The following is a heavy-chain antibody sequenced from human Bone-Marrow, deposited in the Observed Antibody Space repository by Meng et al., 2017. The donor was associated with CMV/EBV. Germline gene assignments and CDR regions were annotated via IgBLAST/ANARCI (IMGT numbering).Heavy chain of an antibody. CDR3: ATIGYCSSTSCYPTHYYGMDV. D-gene: IGHD2-2*01. V-gene: IGHV1-24*01. CDR2: FDPEDGET. CDR1: GYTLTELS. Sequence: ASVKVSCKVSGYTLTELSMHWVRQAPGKGLEWMGGFDPEDGETIYAQKFQGRVTMTEDTSTDTAYMELSSLRSEDTAVYYCATIGYCSSTSCYPTHYYGMDVWGQWNTVNV. J-gene: IGHJ6*02.